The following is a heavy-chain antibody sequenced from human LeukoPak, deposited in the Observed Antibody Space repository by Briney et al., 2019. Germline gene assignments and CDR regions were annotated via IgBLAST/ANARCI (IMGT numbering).Heavy chain of an antibody. CDR2: INPDSGAT. CDR1: GYTFTGYS. CDR3: ARSRYNWNANWFDP. J-gene: IGHJ5*02. D-gene: IGHD1-1*01. Sequence: ASVKVSCKASGYTFTGYSLHWVRQAPGQGLEWMAWINPDSGATKYAQKFQDRVTMTRDTSINTAYMELTRLTSDDMAVYYCARSRYNWNANWFDPWGQGSLVSVSS. V-gene: IGHV1-2*02.